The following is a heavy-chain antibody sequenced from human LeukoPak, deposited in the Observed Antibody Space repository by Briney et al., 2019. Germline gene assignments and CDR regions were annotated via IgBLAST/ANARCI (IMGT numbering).Heavy chain of an antibody. Sequence: PGGSLRLSCAASGFTVSSNYMSWVRQAPGKGLEWVSVIYSGGSTYYADSVKGRLTISRDNSKNTLYLQMNSLRAEDTAVYYCAKGEWKLSRELLGLDFLDYWGQGILVTVSS. CDR3: AKGEWKLSRELLGLDFLDY. D-gene: IGHD1-26*01. V-gene: IGHV3-53*01. CDR1: GFTVSSNY. CDR2: IYSGGST. J-gene: IGHJ4*02.